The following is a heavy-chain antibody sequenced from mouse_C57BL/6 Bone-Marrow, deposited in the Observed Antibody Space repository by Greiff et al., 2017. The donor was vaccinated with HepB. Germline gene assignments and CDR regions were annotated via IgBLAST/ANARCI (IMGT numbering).Heavy chain of an antibody. V-gene: IGHV3-6*01. CDR1: GYSITSGYY. CDR3: ARQLRLYAMDY. Sequence: EVKVEESGPGLVKPSQSLSLTCSVTGYSITSGYYWNWIRQFPGNKLEWMGYISYDGSNNYNPSLKNRISITRDTSKNQFFLKLNSVTTEDTATYYCARQLRLYAMDYWGQGTSVTVSS. J-gene: IGHJ4*01. CDR2: ISYDGSN. D-gene: IGHD3-2*02.